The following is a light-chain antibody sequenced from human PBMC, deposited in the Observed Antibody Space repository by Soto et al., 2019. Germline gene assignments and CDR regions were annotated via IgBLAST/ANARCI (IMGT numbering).Light chain of an antibody. V-gene: IGKV3-20*01. CDR2: GAS. CDR3: QHADSFPLIT. J-gene: IGKJ5*01. Sequence: EIVLTQSPGTLSLSPGKRATLSCRASQSISSSYLAWYQQRPGQAPRLLIYGASSRATGIPDRFSGSGSGTEFTLTISRLEPEDFATYYCQHADSFPLITFGQGTRLEIK. CDR1: QSISSSY.